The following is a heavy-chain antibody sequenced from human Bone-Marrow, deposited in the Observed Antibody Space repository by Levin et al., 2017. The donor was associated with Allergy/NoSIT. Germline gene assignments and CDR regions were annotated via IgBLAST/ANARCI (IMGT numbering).Heavy chain of an antibody. CDR1: GFTFSDYY. V-gene: IGHV3-11*01. D-gene: IGHD3-10*01. CDR2: ISSSGSTI. CDR3: ASEGGMITMVRGYYYGMDV. Sequence: PGGSLRLSCAASGFTFSDYYMSWIRQAPGKGLEWVSYISSSGSTIYYADSVKGRFTISRDNAKNSLYLQMNSLRAEDTAVYYCASEGGMITMVRGYYYGMDVWGQGTTVTVSS. J-gene: IGHJ6*02.